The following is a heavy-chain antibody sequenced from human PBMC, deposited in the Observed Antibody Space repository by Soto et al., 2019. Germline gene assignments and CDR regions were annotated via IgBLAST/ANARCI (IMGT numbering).Heavy chain of an antibody. J-gene: IGHJ4*02. V-gene: IGHV4-34*01. CDR2: INHSGST. D-gene: IGHD6-6*01. CDR3: ASIPIVEYSSSRFPDY. CDR1: GGSFSGYY. Sequence: QVQLQQWGAGLLKPSETLSLTCAVYGGSFSGYYWSWIRQPPGKGLEWIGEINHSGSTNYNPSLKSRVTISVDTSKNQFSLKLSSVTAADTAVYYCASIPIVEYSSSRFPDYWGQGTLVTVSS.